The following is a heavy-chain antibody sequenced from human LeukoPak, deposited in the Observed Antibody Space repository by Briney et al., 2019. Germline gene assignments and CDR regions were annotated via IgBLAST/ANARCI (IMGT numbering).Heavy chain of an antibody. Sequence: GGSLRLSCSASGFPFSSYAMHWVRQATGKGVEYVSAISDSGGSTYYADSVKGRFTISRDNSKNTLYLQTTSLRAEDTAVYYCARRGAAGTYYFDYWGQGTLVTVSS. CDR2: ISDSGGST. J-gene: IGHJ4*02. V-gene: IGHV3-64*04. CDR1: GFPFSSYA. CDR3: ARRGAAGTYYFDY. D-gene: IGHD6-13*01.